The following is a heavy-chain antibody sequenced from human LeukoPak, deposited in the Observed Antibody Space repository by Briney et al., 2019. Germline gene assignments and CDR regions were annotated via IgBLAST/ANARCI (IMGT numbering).Heavy chain of an antibody. V-gene: IGHV3-30*04. CDR1: GFTFSDYA. CDR3: AKDRGHYYYGSGSLFDY. J-gene: IGHJ4*02. CDR2: ISSDGTNK. Sequence: GGSLRLSCVVAGFTFSDYAIHWVRQTPGKGLEWVAVISSDGTNKYYTDSVRGRFTISRDNSKNTLFLQMTSLRGDDTAIYYCAKDRGHYYYGSGSLFDYWGQGTLATVSS. D-gene: IGHD3-10*01.